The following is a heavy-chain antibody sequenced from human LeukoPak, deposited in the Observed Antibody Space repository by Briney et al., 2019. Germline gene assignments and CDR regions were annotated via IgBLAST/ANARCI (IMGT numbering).Heavy chain of an antibody. CDR2: ISAYNGDT. V-gene: IGHV1-18*01. Sequence: ASVKVSCKASGYTLTNYGLSWVRQAPGQGLAWMGWISAYNGDTHYAQTVQGRVTMTRDTSTSTAYMELRSLRSDDTAVYYCARDFEHCTTSSCYALFDYWGQGTLVTVSS. CDR3: ARDFEHCTTSSCYALFDY. J-gene: IGHJ4*02. CDR1: GYTLTNYG. D-gene: IGHD2-2*01.